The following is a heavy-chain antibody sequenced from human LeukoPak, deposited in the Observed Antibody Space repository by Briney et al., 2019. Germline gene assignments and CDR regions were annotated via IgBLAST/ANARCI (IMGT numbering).Heavy chain of an antibody. Sequence: SETLSLTCAVSGGSISSGSYSWSWIRQPPGKGLEWIGYIYPRGSTYYNPSLKSRVILSLDKSANQFSLNLSSVTAADTAVYYCARVYSGYDSWGQGTLVTVSS. CDR2: IYPRGST. CDR1: GGSISSGSYS. V-gene: IGHV4-30-2*01. CDR3: ARVYSGYDS. J-gene: IGHJ5*02. D-gene: IGHD5-12*01.